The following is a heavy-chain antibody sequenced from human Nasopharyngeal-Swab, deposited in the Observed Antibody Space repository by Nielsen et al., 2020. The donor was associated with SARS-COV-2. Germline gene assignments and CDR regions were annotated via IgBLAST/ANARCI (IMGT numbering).Heavy chain of an antibody. CDR2: MNPDSSNT. J-gene: IGHJ5*02. Sequence: ASVKVSCKTSGYTFSTYNINWVRQAPGQGFEWMGWMNPDSSNTGYAKRFQGRVTMTRDTSLNTAYMELTSLTSEDTATYFCVRGTKFGRIYSFDPWGQGTLVTVSS. CDR3: VRGTKFGRIYSFDP. V-gene: IGHV1-8*01. D-gene: IGHD3/OR15-3a*01. CDR1: GYTFSTYN.